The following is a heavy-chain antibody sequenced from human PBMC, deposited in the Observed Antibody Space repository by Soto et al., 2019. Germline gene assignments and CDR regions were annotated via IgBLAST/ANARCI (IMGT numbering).Heavy chain of an antibody. V-gene: IGHV1-69*13. D-gene: IGHD3-22*01. CDR3: AKEFVDYYDPDAFDI. J-gene: IGHJ3*02. CDR1: GGTFSSYA. Sequence: GASVKVSCKASGGTFSSYAISWVRQAPGQGLEWMGGIIPIFGTANYAQKFQGRVTITADESTSTAYMELNSLRAEDTAVYYCAKEFVDYYDPDAFDIWGQGTMVTVSS. CDR2: IIPIFGTA.